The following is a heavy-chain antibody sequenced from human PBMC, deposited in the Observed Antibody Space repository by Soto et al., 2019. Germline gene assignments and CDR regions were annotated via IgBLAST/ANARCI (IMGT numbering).Heavy chain of an antibody. CDR3: TVWGSGNDFGAA. V-gene: IGHV3-72*01. CDR1: GFTFSDQY. Sequence: EVQLVESGGGLVQPGGSLRLSCAASGFTFSDQYMDWVRQAPGKGLEWVGRSKNKADSYTTEYAASVKGRFTISRDGSKNSLFLQMNSLKTEDTAVYYCTVWGSGNDFGAAWGQGILVTVS. J-gene: IGHJ4*02. D-gene: IGHD3-10*01. CDR2: SKNKADSYTT.